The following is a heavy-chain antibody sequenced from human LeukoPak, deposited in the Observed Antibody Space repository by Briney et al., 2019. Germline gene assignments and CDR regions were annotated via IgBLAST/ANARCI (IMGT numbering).Heavy chain of an antibody. Sequence: PSQTLSLTCTVSGGSISSWDYYWSWIRQPPGKGLEWIGYIHSSGSTYYNPSLKRRVTISVDTSKNQFSRRLSSVTAADTAVYYCATKPNGDYYFDYWGQGNLVTVSS. J-gene: IGHJ4*02. V-gene: IGHV4-30-4*01. D-gene: IGHD4-17*01. CDR2: IHSSGST. CDR3: ATKPNGDYYFDY. CDR1: GGSISSWDYY.